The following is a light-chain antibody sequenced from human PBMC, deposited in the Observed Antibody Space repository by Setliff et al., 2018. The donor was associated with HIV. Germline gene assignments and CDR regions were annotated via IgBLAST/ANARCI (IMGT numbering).Light chain of an antibody. CDR2: EVT. J-gene: IGLJ1*01. CDR1: SSDVGGYNY. V-gene: IGLV2-14*01. CDR3: SSDTSSSTHYV. Sequence: QSVLTQPASVSESPGQSITISCTGTSSDVGGYNYVSWFQHHPGNAPKLIIYEVTNRPSGISNRFSGSKSGNTASLTISVLQAEDAAAYYCSSDTSSSTHYVFGTGTRSPS.